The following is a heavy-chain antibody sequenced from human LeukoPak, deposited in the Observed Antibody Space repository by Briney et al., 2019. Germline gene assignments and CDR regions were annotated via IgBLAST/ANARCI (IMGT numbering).Heavy chain of an antibody. D-gene: IGHD3-10*01. J-gene: IGHJ4*02. CDR2: FDPEDGET. CDR3: ATRSLWSRRFDC. CDR1: GYTLTELS. V-gene: IGHV1-24*01. Sequence: GASVKVSCKVSGYTLTELSMHWVRQAPGKGLEWMGGFDPEDGETIYAQKFQGRVTMTEDTSTDTAYMELSSLRSEDTAVYYCATRSLWSRRFDCWGQGTLVTVS.